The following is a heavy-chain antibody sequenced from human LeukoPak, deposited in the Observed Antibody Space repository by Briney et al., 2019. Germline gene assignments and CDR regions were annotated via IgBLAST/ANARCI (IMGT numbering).Heavy chain of an antibody. J-gene: IGHJ2*01. Sequence: SETLSLTCAVSGDSISSGGYSWSWIRQPPGKGLEWIGYIYHSGSTYYNPSLESRVTISVDISKNQFSLNLNSVTAADTAVYFCARDQGYFNLWGRGTLVTVSS. V-gene: IGHV4-30-2*01. CDR1: GDSISSGGYS. CDR3: ARDQGYFNL. CDR2: IYHSGST.